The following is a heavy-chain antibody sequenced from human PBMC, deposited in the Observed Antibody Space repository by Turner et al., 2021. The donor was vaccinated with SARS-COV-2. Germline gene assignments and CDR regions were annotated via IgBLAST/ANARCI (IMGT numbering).Heavy chain of an antibody. V-gene: IGHV4-34*01. J-gene: IGHJ2*01. CDR3: ARVWVRWWYFDL. CDR1: GGSFSGYY. CDR2: INHSGST. D-gene: IGHD7-27*01. Sequence: QVQLQQWGAGLLKPSETLSITCAVYGGSFSGYYWSWIRQPPGKGLEWIGEINHSGSTNYNPSLKSRVTISVDTSKNQFSLKLSSVTAADTAVYYCARVWVRWWYFDLWGRGTLVTGSS.